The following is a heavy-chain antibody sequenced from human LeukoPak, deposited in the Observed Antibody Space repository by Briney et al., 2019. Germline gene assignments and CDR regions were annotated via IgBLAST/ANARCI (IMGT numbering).Heavy chain of an antibody. J-gene: IGHJ6*03. CDR2: IYPGDSDT. CDR3: ARLYGSGNDHYYYYYYMDV. CDR1: GYSFTSYW. Sequence: GESLKISCKGSGYSFTSYWIGWVRQMPGKGLEWMGIIYPGDSDTRYSPSFQGQVTISADKSISTAYLQWSSLKASDTAMYYCARLYGSGNDHYYYYYYMDVWGKGTTVTISS. D-gene: IGHD3-10*01. V-gene: IGHV5-51*01.